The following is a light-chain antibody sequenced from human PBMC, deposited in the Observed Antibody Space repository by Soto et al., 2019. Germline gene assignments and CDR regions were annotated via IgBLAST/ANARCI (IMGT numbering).Light chain of an antibody. V-gene: IGKV3-15*01. CDR1: QSVSGN. CDR3: QQYNNWTLT. CDR2: GAS. Sequence: EIVMTQSPATLSASTGERATLSCRASQSVSGNLAWYQQKPGQPPRLLIYGASTRATGIPARFSGSGSGTEFTLTISSLQSEDFAVYYCQQYNNWTLTFGGGTKVEIK. J-gene: IGKJ4*01.